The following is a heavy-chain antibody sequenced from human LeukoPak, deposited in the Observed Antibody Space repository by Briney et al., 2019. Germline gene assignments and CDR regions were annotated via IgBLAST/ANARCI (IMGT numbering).Heavy chain of an antibody. Sequence: PSETLSLTCTLSGGSISNYYWSWIQQPPGKGLEWIGYIYYSGSTNYNPSLKSRVTISVDTSKNQFSLKLSSVTAADTAVYYCARDRLYYFDYWGQGTLVTVSS. J-gene: IGHJ4*02. CDR3: ARDRLYYFDY. CDR1: GGSISNYY. D-gene: IGHD3-22*01. V-gene: IGHV4-59*01. CDR2: IYYSGST.